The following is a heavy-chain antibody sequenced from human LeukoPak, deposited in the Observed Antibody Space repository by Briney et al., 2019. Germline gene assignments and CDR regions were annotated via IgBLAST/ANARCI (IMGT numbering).Heavy chain of an antibody. Sequence: PGKSLRLSCAASGFTFSGYPIHWVRQAPGKGLEWVAVISYDGSNKYYADSVKGRFTISRDNAKNSLYLQMNSLRAEDTAVYYCARVESVVVTAIGAFDIWGQGTMVTVSS. CDR2: ISYDGSNK. CDR3: ARVESVVVTAIGAFDI. D-gene: IGHD2-21*02. J-gene: IGHJ3*02. CDR1: GFTFSGYP. V-gene: IGHV3-30-3*01.